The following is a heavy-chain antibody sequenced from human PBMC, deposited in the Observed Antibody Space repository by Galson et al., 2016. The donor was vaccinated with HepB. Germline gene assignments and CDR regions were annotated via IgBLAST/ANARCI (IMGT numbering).Heavy chain of an antibody. CDR1: GFSFSTYW. CDR2: TNQDGSEK. CDR3: ASEFDLGSGSYPS. Sequence: SLRLSCAASGFSFSTYWMNWVRQAPGKGLEWVANTNQDGSEKYYVDSVKGRFTISRDNAKNSVYLQMNSLGVEDTAMYYCASEFDLGSGSYPSWGQGTLVSVSS. J-gene: IGHJ4*02. V-gene: IGHV3-7*01. D-gene: IGHD3-10*01.